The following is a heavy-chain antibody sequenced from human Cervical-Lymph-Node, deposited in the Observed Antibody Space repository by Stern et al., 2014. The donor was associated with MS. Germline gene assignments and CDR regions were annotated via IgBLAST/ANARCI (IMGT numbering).Heavy chain of an antibody. J-gene: IGHJ4*02. CDR3: ARGYTTSSGRPDY. CDR2: ISSSGGT. CDR1: GGSTSSYY. V-gene: IGHV4-59*08. Sequence: VQLVESGPGLVKPSETLSLTCTVSGGSTSSYYWSWIRQPPGKGLEWIGYISSSGGTKYNPSLKSRVTLSLDTSKNQFSLNLSSVTAADTAVYYCARGYTTSSGRPDYWGQGTLVTVSS. D-gene: IGHD6-6*01.